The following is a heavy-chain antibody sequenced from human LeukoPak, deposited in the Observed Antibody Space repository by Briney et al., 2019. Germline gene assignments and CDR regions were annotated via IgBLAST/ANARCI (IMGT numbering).Heavy chain of an antibody. D-gene: IGHD2-2*01. V-gene: IGHV3-21*01. J-gene: IGHJ6*03. CDR3: ARESVVPAALLGYYYYYMDV. CDR1: GFTFSSYS. Sequence: GGSLRLSCAASGFTFSSYSMNWVRQAPGKGLEWVSSISSSSSYIYYADSVKGRFAISRDNAKNSLYLQMNSLRAEDTAVYYCARESVVPAALLGYYYYYMDVWGKGTTVTVSS. CDR2: ISSSSSYI.